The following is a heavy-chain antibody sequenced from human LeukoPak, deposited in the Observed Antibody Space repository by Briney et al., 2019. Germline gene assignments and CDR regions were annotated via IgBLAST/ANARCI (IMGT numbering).Heavy chain of an antibody. CDR1: GGSFSIYY. D-gene: IGHD3-22*01. Sequence: SETLSLTCTVSGGSFSIYYWSWIRQPAGKGLEWIGRIYTSGSTNYNPSLKSRVTMSVDTSKNQFSLKLSSVTAADTAVYYCARRAMIVVVHAFDIWGQGTMVTVSS. J-gene: IGHJ3*02. V-gene: IGHV4-4*07. CDR2: IYTSGST. CDR3: ARRAMIVVVHAFDI.